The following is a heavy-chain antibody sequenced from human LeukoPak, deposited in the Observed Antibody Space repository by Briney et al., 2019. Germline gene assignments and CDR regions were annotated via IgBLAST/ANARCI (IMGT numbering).Heavy chain of an antibody. D-gene: IGHD2-15*01. V-gene: IGHV1-18*01. CDR1: GYTFTSYG. Sequence: ASVTVSCKASGYTFTSYGISWVRQAPGQGLEWMGWISAYNGNTDYAQKLQGRVTMTTDTSTSTAYMRLRSLRSDDTAVYYCARGQTEIVVGTLYYMDVWGKGTTVTVSS. CDR3: ARGQTEIVVGTLYYMDV. CDR2: ISAYNGNT. J-gene: IGHJ6*03.